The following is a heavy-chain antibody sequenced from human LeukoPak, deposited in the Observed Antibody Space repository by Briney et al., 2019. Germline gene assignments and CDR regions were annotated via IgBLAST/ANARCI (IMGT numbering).Heavy chain of an antibody. J-gene: IGHJ4*02. CDR1: GFTFSSYW. D-gene: IGHD4-23*01. CDR2: IWYDGSNK. CDR3: AKDSGAMVVTDFDY. V-gene: IGHV3-33*06. Sequence: PGGSLRLSCAASGFTFSSYWMSWVRQAPGKGLEWVAVIWYDGSNKYYADSVKGRFTISRDNSKNTLYLQMNSLRAEDTAVYYCAKDSGAMVVTDFDYWGQGTLVTVSS.